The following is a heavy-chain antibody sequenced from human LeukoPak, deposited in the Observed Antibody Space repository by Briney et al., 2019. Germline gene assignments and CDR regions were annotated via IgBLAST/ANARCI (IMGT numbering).Heavy chain of an antibody. V-gene: IGHV1-69*13. CDR2: IIPIFGTA. CDR3: ARDSPYYDFWSGSAPSSYYYYMDV. Sequence: RASVKVSCKASGGTFSSYAISWVRQAPGQGPEWMGGIIPIFGTANYAQKFQGRVTITAGESTSTAYMELSSLRSEDTAVYYCARDSPYYDFWSGSAPSSYYYYMDVWGKGTTVTVSS. CDR1: GGTFSSYA. D-gene: IGHD3-3*01. J-gene: IGHJ6*03.